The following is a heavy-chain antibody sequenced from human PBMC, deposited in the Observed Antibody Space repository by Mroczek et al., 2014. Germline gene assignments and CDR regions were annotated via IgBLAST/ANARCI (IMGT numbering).Heavy chain of an antibody. CDR2: IYPGNSNI. D-gene: IGHD3-16*01. V-gene: IGHV5-51*03. J-gene: IGHJ6*02. CDR1: STALPTTG. Sequence: VQLQQVWRREVEKXRGTSSEDLLSGFWSTALPTTGSPGCARCPGKAVEWMGMIYPGNSNIRYSPSFQGQVTMSADKSISTAYLQWSSLEASDTAIYYCARPDTFGGVEDVWGQGTTVTVSS. CDR3: ARPDTFGGVEDV.